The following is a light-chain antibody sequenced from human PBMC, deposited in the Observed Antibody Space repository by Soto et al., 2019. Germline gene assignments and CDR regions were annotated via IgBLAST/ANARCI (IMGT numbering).Light chain of an antibody. CDR3: QQYNNWLPWT. J-gene: IGKJ1*01. CDR1: QSVSSN. Sequence: EIVMTQSPATLSVSPGERATLSCRASQSVSSNLAWYQQKPGQAPRLLIYGASTRATGIPARFSGSGSGTVFTLTISSLQSEFFAFYYCQQYNNWLPWTFGQGTKVDIK. CDR2: GAS. V-gene: IGKV3-15*01.